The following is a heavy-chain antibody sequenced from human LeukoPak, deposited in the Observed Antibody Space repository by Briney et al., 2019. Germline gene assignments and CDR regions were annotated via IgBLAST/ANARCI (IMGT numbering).Heavy chain of an antibody. Sequence: PGGTLRLSCAASGFPFSSYGMSWVRQAPGKGLEWVSAISGSGGSTYYADSVKGRFTISRDNSKNTLYLQMNSLRAEDTAVYYCAKMSGFWGTDDAFDIWGQGTMVTVSS. CDR3: AKMSGFWGTDDAFDI. D-gene: IGHD3-16*01. J-gene: IGHJ3*02. CDR2: ISGSGGST. V-gene: IGHV3-23*01. CDR1: GFPFSSYG.